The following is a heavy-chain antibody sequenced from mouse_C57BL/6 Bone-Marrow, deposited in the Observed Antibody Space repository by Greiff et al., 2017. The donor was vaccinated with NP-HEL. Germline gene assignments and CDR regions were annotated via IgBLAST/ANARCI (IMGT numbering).Heavy chain of an antibody. D-gene: IGHD1-1*01. Sequence: QVQLQQSGAELVRPGTSVKMSCKASGYTFTNYWIGWAKQRPGHGLEWIGDIYPGGGYTNYNEKFKGKATLTADKSSSTAYMQVSSLTPEDSAIYNCASSGIGYWCIEVWGTGTTVTVSS. CDR2: IYPGGGYT. CDR3: ASSGIGYWCIEV. V-gene: IGHV1-63*01. CDR1: GYTFTNYW. J-gene: IGHJ1*03.